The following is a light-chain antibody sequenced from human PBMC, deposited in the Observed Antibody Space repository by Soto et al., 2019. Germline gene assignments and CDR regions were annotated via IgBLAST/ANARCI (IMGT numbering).Light chain of an antibody. CDR2: GAS. Sequence: EIVMTQSPGTLSVSPGERITLSSWASQSVSSDLAWYQQKPGQPPRLLIFGASTRATGIPARFSGSGSGTEFTLTISSLQSQDFAVYYCQQYAQWWTFGQGTKVAIK. CDR1: QSVSSD. V-gene: IGKV3-15*01. J-gene: IGKJ1*01. CDR3: QQYAQWWT.